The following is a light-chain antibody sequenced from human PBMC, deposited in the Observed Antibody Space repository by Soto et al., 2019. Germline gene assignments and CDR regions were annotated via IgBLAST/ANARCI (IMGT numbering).Light chain of an antibody. Sequence: QSVLTQPPSVSGAPGQRVTISCTGSSSNIGAGYDVHWYQQLPGTAPKLLIYGNNNRPSGVPDRFSGSKSGTSASLAITGLQAEDEADYYCQSYDSRLSGSVFGGGTKLTVL. V-gene: IGLV1-40*01. CDR2: GNN. J-gene: IGLJ3*02. CDR1: SSNIGAGYD. CDR3: QSYDSRLSGSV.